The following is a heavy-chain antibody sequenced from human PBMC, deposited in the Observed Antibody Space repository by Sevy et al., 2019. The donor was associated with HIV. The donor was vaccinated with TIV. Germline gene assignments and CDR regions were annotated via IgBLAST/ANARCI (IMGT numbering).Heavy chain of an antibody. Sequence: GGSLRLSCVASGFTFSSYEMNWVRQAPGKGLEWVSYISNSGTSMYYSDSVKGRFTISRDNARNSLYLQMNSLRAEDTAVYYCARDLPPSAITLAHFDCWGQGTLVTVSS. D-gene: IGHD3-16*01. J-gene: IGHJ4*02. CDR2: ISNSGTSM. V-gene: IGHV3-48*03. CDR3: ARDLPPSAITLAHFDC. CDR1: GFTFSSYE.